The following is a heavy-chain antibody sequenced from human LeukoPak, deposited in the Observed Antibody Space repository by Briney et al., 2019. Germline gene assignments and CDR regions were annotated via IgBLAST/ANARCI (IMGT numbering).Heavy chain of an antibody. D-gene: IGHD3-22*01. J-gene: IGHJ3*02. CDR1: GFTFSSYW. V-gene: IGHV3-74*01. CDR3: VTMIVVVIPRGDAFDI. Sequence: GGSLRLSCAASGFTFSSYWMHWVRQAPGKGLVWVSRINSDGSSTSYADSVKGRFTISRDNAKNTLYLQMNSLRAEDTAVYYCVTMIVVVIPRGDAFDIWGQGTMVTVSS. CDR2: INSDGSST.